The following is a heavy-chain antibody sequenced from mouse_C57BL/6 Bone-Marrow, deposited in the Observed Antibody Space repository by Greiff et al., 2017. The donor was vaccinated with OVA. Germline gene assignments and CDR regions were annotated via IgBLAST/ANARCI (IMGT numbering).Heavy chain of an antibody. CDR2: IDPSDSYT. CDR1: GYTFTSYW. J-gene: IGHJ3*01. Sequence: QVQLQQPGAELVRPGPSVKLSCKASGYTFTSYWMHWVKQRPGQGLEWIGVIDPSDSYTNYNQKFKGKATLTVDTSSSTAYMQLSSLTSEDSAVYYCAREEAYWGQGTLVTVSA. CDR3: AREEAY. V-gene: IGHV1-59*01.